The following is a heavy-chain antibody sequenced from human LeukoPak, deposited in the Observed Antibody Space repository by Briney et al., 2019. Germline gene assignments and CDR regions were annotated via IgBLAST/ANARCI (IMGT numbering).Heavy chain of an antibody. V-gene: IGHV3-30-3*01. CDR3: ARDLAYSSAY. D-gene: IGHD6-25*01. J-gene: IGHJ4*02. CDR1: GFTFSSYA. CDR2: ISYDGSNK. Sequence: GRSLRLSCAASGFTFSSYAMHWVRQAPGKGLEWVAVISYDGSNKYYADSVKGRFTISRDNSKNTLYLQMNSLRAEDTAVYYCARDLAYSSAYWGQGTLVTVSS.